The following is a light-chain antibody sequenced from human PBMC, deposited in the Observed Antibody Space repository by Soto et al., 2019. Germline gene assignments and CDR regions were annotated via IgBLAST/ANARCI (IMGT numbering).Light chain of an antibody. CDR3: CSYAGSYTWV. CDR2: DVS. Sequence: QSALTQPRSVSGSPGQSVTISCTGTSSDVGGYNYVSWYQQHPGKAPKLMIYDVSKRPSGVPDRFSGSESGNTASLTISGLQAEDEADYYCCSYAGSYTWVFGGGTKLPS. V-gene: IGLV2-11*01. CDR1: SSDVGGYNY. J-gene: IGLJ3*02.